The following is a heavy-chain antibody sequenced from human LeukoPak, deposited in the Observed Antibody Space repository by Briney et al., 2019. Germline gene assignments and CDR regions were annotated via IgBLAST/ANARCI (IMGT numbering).Heavy chain of an antibody. Sequence: ASVKVSCKASGYTFTSYGISWVRQAPGQGLEWMGWISAYNGNTNYAQKLQGRVTMTTDTSTSTAYMELRSLRSDDTAVYYCARTNDFWSGYYGLDYWGQGTLVTVSS. V-gene: IGHV1-18*01. CDR2: ISAYNGNT. CDR1: GYTFTSYG. J-gene: IGHJ4*02. CDR3: ARTNDFWSGYYGLDY. D-gene: IGHD3-3*01.